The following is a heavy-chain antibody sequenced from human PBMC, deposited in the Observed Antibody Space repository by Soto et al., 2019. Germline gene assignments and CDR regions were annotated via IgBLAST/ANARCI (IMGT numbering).Heavy chain of an antibody. D-gene: IGHD2-8*01. CDR1: GFTFRNFA. CDR2: IGSGGGDT. J-gene: IGHJ3*02. CDR3: AKDRVNGNSVLDPFDI. Sequence: EVQLLESGGGLVQPGGSLRLSCAASGFTFRNFAMTWVRQAPGKGLEWVSGIGSGGGDTYYADSVKGRFTISRDDSKNTLGLQMNSLRAEDTAIDFCAKDRVNGNSVLDPFDIWGQGTMVTVSS. V-gene: IGHV3-23*01.